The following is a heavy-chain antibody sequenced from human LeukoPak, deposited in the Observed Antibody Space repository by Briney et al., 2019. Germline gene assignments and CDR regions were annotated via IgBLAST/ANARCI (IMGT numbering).Heavy chain of an antibody. J-gene: IGHJ4*02. V-gene: IGHV4-39*01. D-gene: IGHD3-22*01. CDR2: IYNSGST. Sequence: PSETLSLTCTASGGSISSSSYYWGWTRQPPGKGLEWIGSIYNSGSTYYNPSLKSRVTISVDTSKNQFSLKLSSVTAADTAVYFCARREYYDSSGYRWGQGTLVTVSS. CDR3: ARREYYDSSGYR. CDR1: GGSISSSSYY.